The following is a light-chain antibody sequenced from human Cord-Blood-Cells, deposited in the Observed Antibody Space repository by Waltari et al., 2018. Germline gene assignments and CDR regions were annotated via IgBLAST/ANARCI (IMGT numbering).Light chain of an antibody. CDR3: SSYTSSSTS. CDR1: SSDDGGHTF. CDR2: DVS. J-gene: IGLJ1*01. V-gene: IGLV2-14*03. Sequence: QSALTQTASVSGSPGQSITISCTGTSSDDGGHTFVSWYQHHPGKAPKLMIYDVSNRPSGVSNRFSGSKSGNTASLTISGLQAEDEADYYCSSYTSSSTSFGTGTKVTVL.